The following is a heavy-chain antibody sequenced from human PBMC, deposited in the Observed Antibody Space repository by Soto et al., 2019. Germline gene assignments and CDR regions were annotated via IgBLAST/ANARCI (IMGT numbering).Heavy chain of an antibody. D-gene: IGHD2-8*01. V-gene: IGHV3-21*01. J-gene: IGHJ6*02. CDR3: ATESPVFDYYYGMDV. CDR2: ISSSSSYI. Sequence: GGSLRLSCAASGFTFSSYSMNWVRQAPGKGLEWVSSISSSSSYIYYADSVKGRFTISRDNAKNSLYLQMNSLRAEDTAVYYCATESPVFDYYYGMDVWGQGXTVTVYS. CDR1: GFTFSSYS.